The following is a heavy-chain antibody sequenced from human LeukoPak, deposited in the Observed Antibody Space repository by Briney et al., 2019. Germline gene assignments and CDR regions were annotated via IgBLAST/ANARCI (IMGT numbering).Heavy chain of an antibody. V-gene: IGHV3-33*01. CDR2: IWYDGSNK. J-gene: IGHJ3*02. CDR3: ARAQYYDSSGYYPDALDI. Sequence: GGSLRLSCAASGMTFSSYGMHGVRQAPGKGREGVGSIWYDGSNKYSADSVKGRFTISRDNSKNTLYRQIKSLRGDDTAMYHCARAQYYDSSGYYPDALDIWGQGTMVTVSS. D-gene: IGHD3-22*01. CDR1: GMTFSSYG.